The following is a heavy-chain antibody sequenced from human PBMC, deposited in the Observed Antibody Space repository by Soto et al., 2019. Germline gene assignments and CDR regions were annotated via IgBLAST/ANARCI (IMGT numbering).Heavy chain of an antibody. J-gene: IGHJ4*02. Sequence: QVQLVQSEAELRKPGTSVKVSCKTSGYPFTSYYMNWVRQAPGQGLEWMGVINPTDGTTTFAQKFHGRLTMTRDTSTSTVSMGLSRLRFGDTAVYYWALCGSDGSDGDNWGQGPVVAVSS. D-gene: IGHD1-26*01. CDR2: INPTDGTT. V-gene: IGHV1-46*01. CDR1: GYPFTSYY. CDR3: ALCGSDGSDGDN.